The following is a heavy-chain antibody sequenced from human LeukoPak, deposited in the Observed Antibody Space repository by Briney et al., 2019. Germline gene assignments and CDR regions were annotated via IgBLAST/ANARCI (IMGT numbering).Heavy chain of an antibody. D-gene: IGHD6-13*01. Sequence: PGGSLRLSCAASGFTFSSYCMSWVRQAPGKGLEWLAIIKQDGSEKYYVDSVKGRFTISRDNAKNSLYLQMNSLRAEDTAVYYCARSSYIAAAGTGYFGYWGQGTLVTISS. V-gene: IGHV3-7*05. CDR2: IKQDGSEK. CDR1: GFTFSSYC. J-gene: IGHJ4*02. CDR3: ARSSYIAAAGTGYFGY.